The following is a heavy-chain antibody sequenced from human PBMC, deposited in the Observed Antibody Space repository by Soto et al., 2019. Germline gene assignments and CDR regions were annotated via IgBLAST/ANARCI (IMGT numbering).Heavy chain of an antibody. J-gene: IGHJ6*02. CDR1: GFTFRNYA. D-gene: IGHD2-2*02. V-gene: IGHV3-23*01. CDR2: IDRSGGTS. CDR3: ARGDCSAAGCYIHYYYGMDV. Sequence: EVRLLQSGGGSGQPGGSLRLPCAAAGFTFRNYAMSWVRQAPGKGLEWVSAIDRSGGTSYYADSVKGRFTISRDNAKNTLYLQMNSLRAEDTAVYYCARGDCSAAGCYIHYYYGMDVWGQGTTVTVSS.